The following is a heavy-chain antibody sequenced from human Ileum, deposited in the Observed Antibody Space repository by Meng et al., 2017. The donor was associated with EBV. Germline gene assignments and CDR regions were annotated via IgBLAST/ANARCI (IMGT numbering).Heavy chain of an antibody. CDR1: GFSLNTGGMA. Sequence: HITLKESGPTLVKPTQTLTLTCTFSGFSLNTGGMAVSWIRQPPGKALEWLALIYWDDDKRYSPSLKTRLTITKDTSKNPVVLTMTNMDPVDTATYYCARRSFAAGSPDYWGQGTLVTVSS. CDR3: ARRSFAAGSPDY. CDR2: IYWDDDK. V-gene: IGHV2-5*02. J-gene: IGHJ4*02. D-gene: IGHD3-10*01.